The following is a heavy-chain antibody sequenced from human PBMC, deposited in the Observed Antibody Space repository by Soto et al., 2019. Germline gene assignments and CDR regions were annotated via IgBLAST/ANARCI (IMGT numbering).Heavy chain of an antibody. CDR1: GFTFGDYA. J-gene: IGHJ5*02. Sequence: GGSLRLSCTASGFTFGDYAMSWFRQAPGKGLEWVGFIRSKAYGGTTEYAASVKGRFTISRDDSKSIAYLQMNSLKTEDTAVYYCTRAVLRYFDWLPRWFDPWGQGTLVTVSS. D-gene: IGHD3-9*01. CDR2: IRSKAYGGTT. CDR3: TRAVLRYFDWLPRWFDP. V-gene: IGHV3-49*03.